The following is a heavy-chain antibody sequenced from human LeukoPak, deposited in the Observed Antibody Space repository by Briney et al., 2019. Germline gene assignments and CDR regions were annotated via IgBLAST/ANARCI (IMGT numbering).Heavy chain of an antibody. CDR3: ARDGYNFFRFDP. CDR2: ISTNGRST. Sequence: GGSLRLSCAASGFTFSTYSMHWVRQAPGKGLEYVSAISTNGRSTYYANSVKGKFTISRDNSKNTLFLQMGSLRAEDMAVYYCARDGYNFFRFDPWGQGTLVTVSS. CDR1: GFTFSTYS. V-gene: IGHV3-64*01. J-gene: IGHJ5*02. D-gene: IGHD5-24*01.